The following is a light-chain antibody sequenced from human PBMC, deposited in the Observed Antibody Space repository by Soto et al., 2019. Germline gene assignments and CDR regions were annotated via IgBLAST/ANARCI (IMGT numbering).Light chain of an antibody. CDR1: TSDIGTYNY. Sequence: QSALTQPASVSGSPGQSITISCSGATSDIGTYNYVSWYQHHPGKVPKVIIYEVSNRPSGVSNRFSGSKSGNTASLTISGLQAEDEADYYCSSYIINSTLVIFGGGTKLTVL. CDR3: SSYIINSTLVI. J-gene: IGLJ2*01. CDR2: EVS. V-gene: IGLV2-14*01.